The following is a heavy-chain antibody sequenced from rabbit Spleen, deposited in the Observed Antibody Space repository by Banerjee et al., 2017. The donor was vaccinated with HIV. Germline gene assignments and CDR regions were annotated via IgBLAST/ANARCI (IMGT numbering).Heavy chain of an antibody. CDR3: ARVPSYFGSGYCMDL. D-gene: IGHD8-1*01. CDR1: GFDFSTYS. Sequence: QLVESGGGLVQPGGSLKLSCKASGFDFSTYSMSWVRQAPGKGLEWIGYIVPIFGVTYYANWVNGRFTISSHNAQNTLYLQLNSLTAADTATYFCARVPSYFGSGYCMDLWGPGTLVTVS. CDR2: IVPIFGVT. V-gene: IGHV1S7*01. J-gene: IGHJ3*01.